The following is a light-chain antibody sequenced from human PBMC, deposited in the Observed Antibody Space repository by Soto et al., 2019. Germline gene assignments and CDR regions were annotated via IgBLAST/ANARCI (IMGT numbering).Light chain of an antibody. CDR2: DAS. J-gene: IGKJ1*01. CDR1: QTISSW. Sequence: DIQMTQSPSTLSASVGDRVTITCRASQTISSWLAWYQQKPGKAPKLLIYDASSLERGVPSRFSGGGSGTDFTLNISSLQPDDFATYYCQQNYRATPWTFGQGTKVDI. CDR3: QQNYRATPWT. V-gene: IGKV1-5*01.